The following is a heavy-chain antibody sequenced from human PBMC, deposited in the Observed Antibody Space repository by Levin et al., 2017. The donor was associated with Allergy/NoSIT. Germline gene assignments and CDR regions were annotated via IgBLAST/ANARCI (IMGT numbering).Heavy chain of an antibody. Sequence: SETLSLTCTVSGGSISGYYWTWIRQPPGRGLEWIGWILYSGSTNYNPSLQSRLTLSLDTSSNQFSLTLSSVTAADTAVYYCARYTETPNSRHYMDVWGKGTAVIVSS. V-gene: IGHV4-59*13. CDR1: GGSISGYY. J-gene: IGHJ6*03. D-gene: IGHD4-11*01. CDR2: ILYSGST. CDR3: ARYTETPNSRHYMDV.